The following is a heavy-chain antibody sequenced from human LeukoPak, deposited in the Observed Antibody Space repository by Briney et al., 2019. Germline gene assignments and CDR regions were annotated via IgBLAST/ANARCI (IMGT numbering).Heavy chain of an antibody. D-gene: IGHD6-6*01. J-gene: IGHJ4*02. Sequence: GGSLRLSCAASGFTFSNYAMHWVRQAPGKGLEWVSYISSSSSTIYYADSVKGRFTISRDNAKNSLYLQMNSLRDEDTAVYYCARDWASPYIAARHFDYWGQGTLVTVSS. CDR2: ISSSSSTI. V-gene: IGHV3-48*02. CDR1: GFTFSNYA. CDR3: ARDWASPYIAARHFDY.